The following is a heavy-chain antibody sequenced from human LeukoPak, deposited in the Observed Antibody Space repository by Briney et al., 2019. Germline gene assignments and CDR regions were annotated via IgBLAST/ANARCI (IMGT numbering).Heavy chain of an antibody. Sequence: GASVKVSCKASGYTFTGYYMHWVRQAPGQGLEWMGWINPNSGGANYAQKFQGRVTMTRDTSISTAYMELSRLRSDDTAVYYCARSKLAGDWFDPWGQGTLVTVSS. CDR2: INPNSGGA. CDR3: ARSKLAGDWFDP. V-gene: IGHV1-2*02. J-gene: IGHJ5*02. CDR1: GYTFTGYY.